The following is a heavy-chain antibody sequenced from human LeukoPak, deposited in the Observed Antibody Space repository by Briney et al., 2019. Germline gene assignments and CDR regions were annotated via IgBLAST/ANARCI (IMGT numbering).Heavy chain of an antibody. CDR1: YVSFSGYY. CDR3: ARHGLVAARHAFDI. D-gene: IGHD6-6*01. Sequence: IPSETLSLTCTVFYVSFSGYYWTWIRQPPGKGLEWIGEINHRGNTNYNPSLKSRVTILVDTSKDQFTLKLSSVTAADTAVYYCARHGLVAARHAFDIWGQGTMVTVSS. CDR2: INHRGNT. V-gene: IGHV4-34*01. J-gene: IGHJ3*02.